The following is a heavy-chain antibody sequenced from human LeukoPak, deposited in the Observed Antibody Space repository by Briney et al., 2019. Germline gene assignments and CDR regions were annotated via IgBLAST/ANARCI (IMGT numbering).Heavy chain of an antibody. CDR2: ISSNGGST. V-gene: IGHV3-64*01. D-gene: IGHD3-22*01. CDR3: ARDPVDSSGYFAYYFDY. Sequence: GESLRLSCAASGFTFSSYAMHWVRQAPGKGLEYVSAISSNGGSTYYANSVKGRFTISRDNSKNTLYLQMGSLRAEDMAVYYCARDPVDSSGYFAYYFDYWGQGTLVTVSS. J-gene: IGHJ4*02. CDR1: GFTFSSYA.